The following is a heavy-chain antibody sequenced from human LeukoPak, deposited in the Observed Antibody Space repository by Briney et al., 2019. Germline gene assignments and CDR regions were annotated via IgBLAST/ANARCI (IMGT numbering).Heavy chain of an antibody. CDR2: IYYSGST. V-gene: IGHV4-59*01. CDR3: ARADSYYYYYMDV. Sequence: SETLSLTCTVSGGSISSYYWSWIRQPPGKGLEWIGYIYYSGSTNYNPSLKSRVTISVDTSKNQFPLKLSSVTAADTAVYYCARADSYYYYYMDVWGKGTTVTISS. D-gene: IGHD2-15*01. J-gene: IGHJ6*03. CDR1: GGSISSYY.